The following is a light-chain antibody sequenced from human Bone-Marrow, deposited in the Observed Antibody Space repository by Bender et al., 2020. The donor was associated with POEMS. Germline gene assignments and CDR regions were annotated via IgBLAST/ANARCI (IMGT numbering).Light chain of an antibody. V-gene: IGLV3-1*01. Sequence: SYEVTQPPSVSVSPGQTASITCSGDDLGDKYVAWYQQKPGQSPVLVIYQDTKRHSGIPERFSGSNSGNTATLTISGTQAMDEADYYCQAWDSYSVIFDGGTKLTVL. CDR1: DLGDKY. J-gene: IGLJ2*01. CDR2: QDT. CDR3: QAWDSYSVI.